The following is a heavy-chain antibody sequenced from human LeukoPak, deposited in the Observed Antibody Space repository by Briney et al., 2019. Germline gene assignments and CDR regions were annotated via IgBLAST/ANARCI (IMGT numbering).Heavy chain of an antibody. J-gene: IGHJ5*02. D-gene: IGHD2-2*01. CDR1: GGHISSHF. V-gene: IGHV4-59*11. Sequence: SETLPLTCCVSGGHISSHFWTCIRQPPGKVLARVGYIYYSGSTNYNPALQSQVTISVDTSNNESSLKLSSVTAADPAVYSCPRAFLECSRATCLNWFDPWGQGTLVTVSS. CDR3: PRAFLECSRATCLNWFDP. CDR2: IYYSGST.